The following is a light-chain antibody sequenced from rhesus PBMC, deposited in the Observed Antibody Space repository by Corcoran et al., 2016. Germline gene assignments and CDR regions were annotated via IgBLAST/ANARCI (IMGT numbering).Light chain of an antibody. CDR2: YGF. Sequence: DIVMTQTPLSLPVTLGEPASISCRSSQSLLSSNGYNYLNWYLQKPGPSPQLLIYYGFNRASGVPDRFSGGGSGTDFTLKISRVDAEDVGVYYCMQALQTPRTFGQGTKVEIK. CDR1: QSLLSSNGYNY. V-gene: IGKV2-60*01. CDR3: MQALQTPRT. J-gene: IGKJ1*01.